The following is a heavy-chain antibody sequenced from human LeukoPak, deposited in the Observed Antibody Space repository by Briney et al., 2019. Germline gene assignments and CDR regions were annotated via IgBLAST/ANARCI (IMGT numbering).Heavy chain of an antibody. Sequence: GGSLRLSCAASGFTFSSYSMNWVRQAPGKGLEWVSYISSSSSTIYYADSVKGRFTISRDNAKNSLYLQMNSLRDEDTAVYYCARVSRHRSHPRDNPIDYWGQGTLVTVSS. CDR1: GFTFSSYS. D-gene: IGHD3-10*01. CDR3: ARVSRHRSHPRDNPIDY. CDR2: ISSSSSTI. J-gene: IGHJ4*02. V-gene: IGHV3-48*02.